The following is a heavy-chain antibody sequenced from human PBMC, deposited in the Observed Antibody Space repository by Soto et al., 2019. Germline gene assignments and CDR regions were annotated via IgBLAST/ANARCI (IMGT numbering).Heavy chain of an antibody. J-gene: IGHJ6*02. CDR3: AKVPRSGEDPYYGLDV. Sequence: EVQLLESGGGLVQPGGSLRLSCVASGFTFSTHAISWVRQTPGNGLEWVSSISGSGYNTFYADSVKGRVTISRDNSKNTLYLQINGLRAEDTAVYFCAKVPRSGEDPYYGLDVWGQGPTVTVSS. CDR1: GFTFSTHA. D-gene: IGHD7-27*01. V-gene: IGHV3-23*01. CDR2: ISGSGYNT.